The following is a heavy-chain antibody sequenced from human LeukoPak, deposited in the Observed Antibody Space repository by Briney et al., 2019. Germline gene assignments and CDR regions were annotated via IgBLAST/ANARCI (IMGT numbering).Heavy chain of an antibody. CDR1: GGSFSGYY. CDR2: INHSGST. J-gene: IGHJ4*02. V-gene: IGHV4-34*01. D-gene: IGHD2-2*01. CDR3: ARDRPRYCSSTSCQRALDY. Sequence: PSETLSLTCAVYGGSFSGYYWSWIRQPPGKGLEWIGEINHSGSTNYNPSLKSRVTISVDTSKNQFSLKLSSVTAADTAVYYCARDRPRYCSSTSCQRALDYWGREPWSPSPQ.